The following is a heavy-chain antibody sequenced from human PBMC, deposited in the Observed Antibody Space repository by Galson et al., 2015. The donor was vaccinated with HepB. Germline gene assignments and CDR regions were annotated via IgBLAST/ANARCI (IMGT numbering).Heavy chain of an antibody. CDR1: GFTLSDFW. Sequence: SLRLSCAASGFTLSDFWMSWVRQAPGKGLELVSNIKQDGSEKYYVDSVKGRFTISRDNSKNSLSLQMDSLRVEDTAVYYCAKASGWPHNWFDPWGQGTLVTVSS. V-gene: IGHV3-7*01. D-gene: IGHD6-19*01. CDR2: IKQDGSEK. J-gene: IGHJ5*02. CDR3: AKASGWPHNWFDP.